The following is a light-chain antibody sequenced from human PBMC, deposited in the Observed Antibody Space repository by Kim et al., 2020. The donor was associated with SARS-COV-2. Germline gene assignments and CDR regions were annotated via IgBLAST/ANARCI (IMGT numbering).Light chain of an antibody. CDR3: QAWDSKTNHV. CDR1: NLEEKY. V-gene: IGLV3-1*01. J-gene: IGLJ1*01. CDR2: HDN. Sequence: VSPGQTATITCSGDNLEEKYSSWYQQKPGQAPVLVIYHDNKRPSGIPERFSGSNSGNTATLTISGTQALDEADYYCQAWDSKTNHVFGTGTKVTVL.